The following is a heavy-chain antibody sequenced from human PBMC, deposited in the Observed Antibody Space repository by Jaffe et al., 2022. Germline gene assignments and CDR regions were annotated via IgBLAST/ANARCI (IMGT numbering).Heavy chain of an antibody. Sequence: EVQLVESGGGLVQPGGSLRLSCAASGFTFSSYEMNWVRQAPGKGLEWVSYISSSGSTIYYADSVKGRFTISRDNAKNSLYLQMNSLRAEDTAVYYCARNDYGDYALDYYYYYMDVWGKGTTVTVSS. CDR3: ARNDYGDYALDYYYYYMDV. J-gene: IGHJ6*03. CDR2: ISSSGSTI. CDR1: GFTFSSYE. V-gene: IGHV3-48*03. D-gene: IGHD4-17*01.